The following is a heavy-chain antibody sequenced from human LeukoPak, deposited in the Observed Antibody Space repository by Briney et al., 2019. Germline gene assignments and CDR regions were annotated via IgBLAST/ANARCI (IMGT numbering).Heavy chain of an antibody. J-gene: IGHJ3*02. Sequence: PGGSLRLSCAASGFTFSSYSMNWVRQAPGKGLVWVSRINSDGSSTSYADSVKGRFAISRDNAKNSLYLQMNSLRAEDTAVYYCARSGYSGYGEAFDIWGQGTMVTVSS. CDR1: GFTFSSYS. D-gene: IGHD5-12*01. V-gene: IGHV3-74*01. CDR2: INSDGSST. CDR3: ARSGYSGYGEAFDI.